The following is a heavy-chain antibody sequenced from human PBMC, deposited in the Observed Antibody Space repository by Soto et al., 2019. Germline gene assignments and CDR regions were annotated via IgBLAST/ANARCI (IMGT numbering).Heavy chain of an antibody. CDR1: GFTFSSYA. Sequence: VGSLRLSCAASGFTFSSYAMSWVRQAPGKGLEWVSGISGRGGNSYFAVSVEGRFTISRDNSKNTLYLQMNSLRAEDTAVYYCAKGIRQVATMVEFDSLGQGTLVTVSS. CDR3: AKGIRQVATMVEFDS. D-gene: IGHD3-10*01. V-gene: IGHV3-23*01. CDR2: ISGRGGNS. J-gene: IGHJ4*02.